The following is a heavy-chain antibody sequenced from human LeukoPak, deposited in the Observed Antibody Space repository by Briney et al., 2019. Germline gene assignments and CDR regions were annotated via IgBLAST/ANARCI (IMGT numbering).Heavy chain of an antibody. Sequence: ASVKVSCKASGYTFTGYYIHWVRQAPGQGLEWMGWINPNSGGTNYAQKFQGRVTMTRDTSISTAYMELSRLRSDDTAVYYCAREVRAATGTSLDHWGQGTLVTVSS. D-gene: IGHD6-13*01. CDR3: AREVRAATGTSLDH. CDR1: GYTFTGYY. J-gene: IGHJ4*02. CDR2: INPNSGGT. V-gene: IGHV1-2*02.